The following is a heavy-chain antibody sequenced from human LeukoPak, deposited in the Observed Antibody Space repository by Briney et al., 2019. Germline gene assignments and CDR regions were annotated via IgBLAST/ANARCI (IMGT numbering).Heavy chain of an antibody. CDR3: ARGLRDDYGTDV. V-gene: IGHV3-11*06. CDR1: GIPFSDYY. J-gene: IGHJ6*02. CDR2: ISSSSSYT. Sequence: GGSLRLSCVVSGIPFSDYYMNWIRQAPGKGLEWISYISSSSSYTDYADSVKGRFTISRDNAENTVYLQMNSLRVEDTAVYYCARGLRDDYGTDVWGQGATVTVSS.